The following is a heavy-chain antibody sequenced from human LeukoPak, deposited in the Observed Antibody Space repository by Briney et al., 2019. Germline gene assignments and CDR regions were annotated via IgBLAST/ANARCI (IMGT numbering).Heavy chain of an antibody. V-gene: IGHV4-39*01. Sequence: SETLSLTCTVSGGSISSSSYYWGWIRQPPGKGLEWIGSIYYSGSTYYNPSLKSRVTISVDTSKNQFSLKLSSVTAADTAVYYCARRPSGYDYSHFDYWGQGTLVTVPS. CDR2: IYYSGST. CDR1: GGSISSSSYY. D-gene: IGHD5-12*01. J-gene: IGHJ4*02. CDR3: ARRPSGYDYSHFDY.